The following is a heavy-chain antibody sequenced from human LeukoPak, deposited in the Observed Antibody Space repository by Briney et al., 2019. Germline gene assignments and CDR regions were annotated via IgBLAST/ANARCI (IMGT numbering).Heavy chain of an antibody. V-gene: IGHV4-59*12. CDR1: GGSISSYY. CDR2: IYYSGST. Sequence: PSETLSLTCTVSGGSISSYYWSWIRQPPGKGLEWIGYIYYSGSTNYNPSLKSRVTMSVDTSKNQFSLKLNSVTAADTAVYYCAREKAITMVRGVMINYFDYWGQGTLVTVSS. CDR3: AREKAITMVRGVMINYFDY. D-gene: IGHD3-10*01. J-gene: IGHJ4*02.